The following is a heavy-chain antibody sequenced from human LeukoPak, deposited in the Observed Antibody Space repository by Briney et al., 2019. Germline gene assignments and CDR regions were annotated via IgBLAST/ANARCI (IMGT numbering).Heavy chain of an antibody. Sequence: SETLSLTCSVSGDSFSSTSYYWGWIRQPPGKGLEWIASNLYSVKSYYNPSFNSRVTISVDTSNNRLSLRLTSVNAADTAVYYCARLRDARWLLEYWGQGTLVTVSS. J-gene: IGHJ4*02. V-gene: IGHV4-39*01. CDR3: ARLRDARWLLEY. CDR2: NLYSVKS. CDR1: GDSFSSTSYY. D-gene: IGHD4-23*01.